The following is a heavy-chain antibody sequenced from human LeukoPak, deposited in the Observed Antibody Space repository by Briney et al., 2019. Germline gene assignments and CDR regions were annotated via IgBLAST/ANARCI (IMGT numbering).Heavy chain of an antibody. CDR3: VSRPRDTAMASFDF. Sequence: GASVKVSCKASVYTLTSYGISWVRQAPGQGREWVGWISAYNGNTNYVRKLQGRVTMTPDTPTKTAYIELRSLRSDDTAVYYCVSRPRDTAMASFDFGAQGTLVTVST. V-gene: IGHV1-18*01. D-gene: IGHD5-18*01. CDR2: ISAYNGNT. J-gene: IGHJ4*02. CDR1: VYTLTSYG.